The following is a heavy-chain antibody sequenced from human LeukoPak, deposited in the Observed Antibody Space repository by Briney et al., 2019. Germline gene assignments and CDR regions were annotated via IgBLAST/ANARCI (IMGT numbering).Heavy chain of an antibody. CDR2: VRSDGTDR. CDR1: GFAFSSYG. V-gene: IGHV3-30*02. Sequence: GGSLRLSCAASGFAFSSYGMHWVRQAPGKGLEWVTFVRSDGTDRNYADSVKGRFSGFRDNSKNTVYLQMNSLRVEDTAVYYCASASGGDAFDIWGQGTMVTVSS. D-gene: IGHD3-10*01. CDR3: ASASGGDAFDI. J-gene: IGHJ3*02.